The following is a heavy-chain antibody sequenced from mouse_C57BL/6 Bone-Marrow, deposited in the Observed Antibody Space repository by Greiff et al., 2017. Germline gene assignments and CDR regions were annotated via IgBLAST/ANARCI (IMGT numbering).Heavy chain of an antibody. CDR3: ARALPYDMDY. J-gene: IGHJ4*01. D-gene: IGHD5-5*01. V-gene: IGHV5-4*01. CDR2: ISDGGSYT. Sequence: EVQGVESGGGLVKPGGSLKLSCAASGFTFSSYAMSWVRQTPEKRLEWVATISDGGSYTYYPDNVKGRFTISRDNAKNNLYLQMSHLKSEDTAMYYCARALPYDMDYWGQGTSVTVSS. CDR1: GFTFSSYA.